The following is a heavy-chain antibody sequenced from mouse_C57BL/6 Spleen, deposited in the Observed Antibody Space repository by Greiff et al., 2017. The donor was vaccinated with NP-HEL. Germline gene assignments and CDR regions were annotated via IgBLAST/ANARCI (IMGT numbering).Heavy chain of an antibody. D-gene: IGHD1-1*01. V-gene: IGHV1-19*01. CDR2: INPYNGGT. J-gene: IGHJ2*01. CDR3: ARGGSSYGDYFDY. Sequence: VQLKESGPVLVKPGASVKMSCKASGYTFTDYYMNWVKQSHGKSLEWIGVINPYNGGTSYNQKFKGKATLTVDKSSSTAYMELNSLTSEDSAVYYCARGGSSYGDYFDYWGQGTTLTVSS. CDR1: GYTFTDYY.